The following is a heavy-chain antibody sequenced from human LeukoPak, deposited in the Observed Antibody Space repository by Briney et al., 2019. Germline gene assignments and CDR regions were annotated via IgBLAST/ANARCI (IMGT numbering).Heavy chain of an antibody. J-gene: IGHJ3*02. CDR2: INTHTGNP. Sequence: ASVKVSCKAPGYSFNSDGMNWVRQAPGQGLEWMGWINTHTGNPTYAQGFSGRFVFSLDASVSTAYLQISSLKAEDTAIYFCAREILRFDIWGQGTMVTVAS. CDR1: GYSFNSDG. V-gene: IGHV7-4-1*02. CDR3: AREILRFDI.